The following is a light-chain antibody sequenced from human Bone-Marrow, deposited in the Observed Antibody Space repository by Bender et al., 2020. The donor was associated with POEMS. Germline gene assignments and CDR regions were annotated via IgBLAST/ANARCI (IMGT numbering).Light chain of an antibody. J-gene: IGLJ3*02. Sequence: QSVLTQPPSASGAPGQRVTISCSGSSSNIGTNSINWYQQIPGTAPKLLLYGNYQRPSGVPDRFSGSKSGTSASLAISGLQSEDEADYYCTAWDDSLNGRVFGGGTKLTVL. CDR2: GNY. CDR3: TAWDDSLNGRV. V-gene: IGLV1-44*01. CDR1: SSNIGTNS.